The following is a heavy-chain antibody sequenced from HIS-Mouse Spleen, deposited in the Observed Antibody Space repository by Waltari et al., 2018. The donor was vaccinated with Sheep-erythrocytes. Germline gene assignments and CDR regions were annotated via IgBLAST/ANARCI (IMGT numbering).Heavy chain of an antibody. CDR1: GFTFSSYG. J-gene: IGHJ6*02. Sequence: LRLSCAASGFTFSSYGMHWVRQAPGKGLEWVAVISYDGSNKYYADSVKGRFTISRDNSKNTLYLKMNSLRAEDTAVYYCAKRYSGSYYYYYYYGMDVWGQGTTVTVSS. CDR2: ISYDGSNK. CDR3: AKRYSGSYYYYYYYGMDV. D-gene: IGHD1-26*01. V-gene: IGHV3-30*18.